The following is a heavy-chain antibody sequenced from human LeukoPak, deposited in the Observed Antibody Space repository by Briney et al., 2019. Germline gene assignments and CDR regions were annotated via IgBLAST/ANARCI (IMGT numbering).Heavy chain of an antibody. CDR3: ARCDCSGGSCYSGARGGLYYMDV. J-gene: IGHJ6*03. V-gene: IGHV3-48*01. Sequence: GGSLRLSXAASGFTFSSYSMNWVRQAPGKGLEWVSYISSSSSTIYYADSVKGRFTISRDNAKNSLYLQMNSLRAEDTAVYYCARCDCSGGSCYSGARGGLYYMDVWGKGTTVTVSS. D-gene: IGHD2-15*01. CDR2: ISSSSSTI. CDR1: GFTFSSYS.